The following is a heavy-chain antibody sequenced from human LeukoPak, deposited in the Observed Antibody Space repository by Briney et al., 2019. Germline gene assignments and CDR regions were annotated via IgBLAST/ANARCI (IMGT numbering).Heavy chain of an antibody. CDR3: AGLVGRYSSGLYYYYFDY. CDR1: GDSINSLDL. Sequence: SETLSLTCTVSGDSINSLDLWSWVRQPPGKGLEWIGKMYLSGTTHSDPSVKSRVTISIDKSKNQFFLNLSSVTAADTAVYYCAGLVGRYSSGLYYYYFDYWGQGTLVTVSS. D-gene: IGHD3-22*01. V-gene: IGHV4-4*02. J-gene: IGHJ4*02. CDR2: MYLSGTT.